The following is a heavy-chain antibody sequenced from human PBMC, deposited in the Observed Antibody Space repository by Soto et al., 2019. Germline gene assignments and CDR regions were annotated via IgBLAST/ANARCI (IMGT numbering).Heavy chain of an antibody. J-gene: IGHJ6*02. CDR1: GYSFTTAW. Sequence: PGESLKISCKGSGYSFTTAWVAWVRQMPGKGLQWVGGIYPGEADTRYSPSFQGQVTISAGKSINTAYLQWDSLKASDTGMYYCARVTPGHYYYYGMDVWGQGTTVTVSS. V-gene: IGHV5-51*01. D-gene: IGHD2-21*02. CDR2: IYPGEADT. CDR3: ARVTPGHYYYYGMDV.